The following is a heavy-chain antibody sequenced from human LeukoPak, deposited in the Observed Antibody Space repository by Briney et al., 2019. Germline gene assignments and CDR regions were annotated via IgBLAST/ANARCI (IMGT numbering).Heavy chain of an antibody. J-gene: IGHJ3*02. Sequence: PGRSLRLSCAASGFTFSSYAMHWVRQAPGKGLEWVAVISYDGSNKYYADSVKGRFTISRDNSENTLYLQMNSLRAEDTAVYYCSGSWEFLEWLGGAFDIWGQGTMVTVSS. CDR3: SGSWEFLEWLGGAFDI. CDR1: GFTFSSYA. V-gene: IGHV3-30-3*01. CDR2: ISYDGSNK. D-gene: IGHD3-3*01.